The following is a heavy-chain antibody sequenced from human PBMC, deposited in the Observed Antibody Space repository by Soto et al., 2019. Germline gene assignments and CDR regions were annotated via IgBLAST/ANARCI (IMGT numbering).Heavy chain of an antibody. CDR3: ARAPLNYGMDV. Sequence: TSETLSLTCAVYGGSFSGYYWSWIRQPPGKGLEWIGEINHSGSTNYNPSLKSRVTISVDTSKNQFSLKLSSVTAADTAVYYCARAPLNYGMDVWGKGTTVTVSS. CDR2: INHSGST. V-gene: IGHV4-34*01. CDR1: GGSFSGYY. J-gene: IGHJ6*04.